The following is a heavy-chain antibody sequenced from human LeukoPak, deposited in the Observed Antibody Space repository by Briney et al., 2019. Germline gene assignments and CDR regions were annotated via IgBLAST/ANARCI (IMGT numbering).Heavy chain of an antibody. CDR3: ARGEGSSGYYRGLDY. D-gene: IGHD3-22*01. Sequence: GGSLRLSCAASGFTFSSYGLHWVRQAPGKGLEWVAVIWYDGSNKYYADSVKGRFTISRDNSKNTLYLQMNSRRAEDTAVYYCARGEGSSGYYRGLDYWGQGTLVTVSS. V-gene: IGHV3-33*01. CDR2: IWYDGSNK. J-gene: IGHJ4*02. CDR1: GFTFSSYG.